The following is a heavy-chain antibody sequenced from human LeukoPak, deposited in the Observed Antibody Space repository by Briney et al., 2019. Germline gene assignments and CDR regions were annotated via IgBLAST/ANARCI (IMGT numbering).Heavy chain of an antibody. D-gene: IGHD3-3*01. CDR1: GFTFSNYA. CDR3: ARGGPTITMFGVPIIRNFDY. V-gene: IGHV3-23*01. Sequence: SGGSLRLSCAASGFTFSNYAMTWVRQAPGKGLEWVSAISGSGGSTYYADSVKGRFTISRDNAKNSLFLQMNSLGAEDTAVYYCARGGPTITMFGVPIIRNFDYWGQGTLVTVSS. J-gene: IGHJ4*02. CDR2: ISGSGGST.